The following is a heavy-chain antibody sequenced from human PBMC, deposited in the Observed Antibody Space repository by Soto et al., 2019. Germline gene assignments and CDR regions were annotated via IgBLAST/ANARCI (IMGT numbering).Heavy chain of an antibody. CDR1: GFSLSTSGMR. V-gene: IGHV2-70*04. CDR2: IDWDDDK. CDR3: ARIGITEGWFDP. Sequence: SGPTLVNPTQTLTLTCTFSGFSLSTSGMRVSWIRQPPGKALEWLARIDWDDDKFYSTSLKTRLTISKDTSKNQVVLTITNMDPVDTATYYCARIGITEGWFDPWGQGTLVTVSS. J-gene: IGHJ5*02. D-gene: IGHD1-20*01.